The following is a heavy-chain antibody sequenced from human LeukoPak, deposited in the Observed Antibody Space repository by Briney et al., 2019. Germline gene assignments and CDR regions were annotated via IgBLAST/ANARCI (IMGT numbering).Heavy chain of an antibody. D-gene: IGHD6-19*01. CDR3: ARGRGIAVADYMDV. V-gene: IGHV3-30-3*01. CDR2: ISYDGSNK. CDR1: GFTFSSYA. Sequence: QAGGSLRLSCAASGFTFSSYAMHWVRQAPGKGLEWVAVISYDGSNKYYADSVKGRFTISRDNAKNSLYLQMNSLRAEDTAVYYCARGRGIAVADYMDVWGKGTTVTVSS. J-gene: IGHJ6*03.